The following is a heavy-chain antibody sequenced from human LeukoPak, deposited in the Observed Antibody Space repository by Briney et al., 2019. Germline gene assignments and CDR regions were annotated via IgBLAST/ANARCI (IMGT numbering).Heavy chain of an antibody. CDR3: ARGSELIAAAGIFDY. CDR1: GGSVSSGSYY. J-gene: IGHJ4*02. V-gene: IGHV4-61*01. CDR2: IYYSGST. Sequence: SETLSLTCTVSGGSVSSGSYYWSWIRQPPGKGLEWIGYIYYSGSTNYNPSLKSRVTISVDTSKNQFPLKLSSVTAADRAVYYCARGSELIAAAGIFDYWGQGTLVTVSS. D-gene: IGHD6-13*01.